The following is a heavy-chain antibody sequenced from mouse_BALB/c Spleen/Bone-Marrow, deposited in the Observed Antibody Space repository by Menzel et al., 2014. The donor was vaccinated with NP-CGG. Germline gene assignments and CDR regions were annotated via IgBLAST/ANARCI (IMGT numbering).Heavy chain of an antibody. V-gene: IGHV5-6-3*01. CDR2: INSNGGSA. J-gene: IGHJ2*01. D-gene: IGHD1-1*01. CDR3: ARERYYGNGRIFEL. CDR1: GFTFSSYG. Sequence: LSCAASGFTFSSYGMSWVRQTPDKRLELVATINSNGGSAYYPDSVKGRFTISRDNAKNTLYLQMSSLKSEDTAMYYCARERYYGNGRIFELWGQGTTLTASS.